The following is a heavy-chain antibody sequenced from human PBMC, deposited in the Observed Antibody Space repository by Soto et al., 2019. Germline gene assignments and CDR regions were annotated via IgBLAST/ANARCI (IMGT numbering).Heavy chain of an antibody. CDR1: VFTFSSYS. Sequence: PGGSLRLSYAASVFTFSSYSMNWVRQAPGKGLEWVSSISSSSTYIYYADSVKGRFTISRDNAKNSLYLQMNSLRAEDTAVYYCARDSYYDANYYGMDVWGPGTTVTVSS. V-gene: IGHV3-21*01. D-gene: IGHD3-22*01. J-gene: IGHJ6*02. CDR2: ISSSSTYI. CDR3: ARDSYYDANYYGMDV.